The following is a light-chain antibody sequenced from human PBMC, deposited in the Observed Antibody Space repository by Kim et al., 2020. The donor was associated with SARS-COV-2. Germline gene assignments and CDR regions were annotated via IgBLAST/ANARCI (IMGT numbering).Light chain of an antibody. V-gene: IGLV4-69*01. J-gene: IGLJ3*02. CDR2: LNSDGSH. CDR3: QTWGTGIRV. Sequence: SVKLPCPLRSGHSSYTIAWHQQQPEKGPRFLMKLNSDGSHSKGDGIPDRFSGSSSGAERYLTISSLQSEDEADYYCQTWGTGIRVFGGGTQLTVL. CDR1: SGHSSYT.